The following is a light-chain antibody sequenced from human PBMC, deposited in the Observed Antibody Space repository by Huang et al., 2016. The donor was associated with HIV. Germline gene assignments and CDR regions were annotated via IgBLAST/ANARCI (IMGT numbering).Light chain of an antibody. V-gene: IGKV3-20*01. Sequence: EVVLTQSPGTLSLSPGERVILSCRATQGVTSNYLAWYQQKPGQAPRLLIYVASTRATAIPDRFSGSGSGTDFTLIISRLEPEDSAMYYCQQYAFSPWTFGQGTKVEIK. CDR2: VAS. CDR1: QGVTSNY. J-gene: IGKJ1*01. CDR3: QQYAFSPWT.